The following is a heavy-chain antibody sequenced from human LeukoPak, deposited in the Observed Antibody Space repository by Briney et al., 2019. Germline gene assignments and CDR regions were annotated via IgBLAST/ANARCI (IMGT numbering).Heavy chain of an antibody. CDR1: RFTFNNYG. J-gene: IGHJ4*02. Sequence: GGSLRLSCAASRFTFNNYGIHWVRQAPGKGLEWVAVISYDGNNKYYADSVKGRFTISRDNSKNTLFLRMNSLRAEDTAVCYCAKGVDYCSGGSCPADYWGPGTLVTVSS. V-gene: IGHV3-30*18. D-gene: IGHD2-15*01. CDR2: ISYDGNNK. CDR3: AKGVDYCSGGSCPADY.